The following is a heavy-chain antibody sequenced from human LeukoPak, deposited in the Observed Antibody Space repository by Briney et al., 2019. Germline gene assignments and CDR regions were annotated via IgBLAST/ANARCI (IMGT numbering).Heavy chain of an antibody. Sequence: GGSLRLSCAASGFTFSSYAMSWARQAPGKGLEWVSAISGSGGSTYYADSVKGRFTISRDNSKNTLYLQMNSLRAEDTAVYYCAKDHGRQQLVQNFDYWGQGTLVTVSS. CDR3: AKDHGRQQLVQNFDY. J-gene: IGHJ4*02. CDR2: ISGSGGST. V-gene: IGHV3-23*01. D-gene: IGHD6-13*01. CDR1: GFTFSSYA.